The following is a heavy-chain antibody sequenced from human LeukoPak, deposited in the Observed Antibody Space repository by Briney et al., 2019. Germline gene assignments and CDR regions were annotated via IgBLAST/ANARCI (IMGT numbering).Heavy chain of an antibody. CDR1: GFTFSDYG. V-gene: IGHV3-33*06. Sequence: GRSLRLSCAASGFTFSDYGIHRVRQAPGKGLEWVAVIWYDGTNKYYGDSVKGRFTISRDNSKNTLYLQMNSLRAEDTAVYYCAKDRGSYSTTADSWGQGTLVTVSS. CDR2: IWYDGTNK. CDR3: AKDRGSYSTTADS. J-gene: IGHJ5*01. D-gene: IGHD1-26*01.